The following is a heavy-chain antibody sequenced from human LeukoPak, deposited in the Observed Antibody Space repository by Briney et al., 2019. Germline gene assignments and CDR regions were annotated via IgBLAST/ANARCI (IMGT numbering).Heavy chain of an antibody. V-gene: IGHV1-69*13. CDR3: ARDPNDYYYGMDV. CDR2: IIPIFGTA. J-gene: IGHJ6*02. CDR1: GGTFSSYA. Sequence: SVKVSCKASGGTFSSYAISWVRQAPGQGLEWMGGIIPIFGTANYAQKFQGRVTITADESTSTAYMELSSLRSEDTAVYYCARDPNDYYYGMDVWGQGTTVTVSS. D-gene: IGHD1-1*01.